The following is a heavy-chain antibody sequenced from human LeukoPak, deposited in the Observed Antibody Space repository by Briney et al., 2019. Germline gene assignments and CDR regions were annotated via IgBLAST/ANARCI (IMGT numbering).Heavy chain of an antibody. Sequence: LGGSLRLSCAASGFTFITYAMTWVRQAPGKGLEWVSSITSSGGGTYYADSVRGRFTISRDNSKNTLYLQMKSLRVEDTAISYCARAPLGMGFDSWGQGTVVTVSS. CDR1: GFTFITYA. J-gene: IGHJ5*01. D-gene: IGHD3-3*01. CDR3: ARAPLGMGFDS. CDR2: ITSSGGGT. V-gene: IGHV3-23*01.